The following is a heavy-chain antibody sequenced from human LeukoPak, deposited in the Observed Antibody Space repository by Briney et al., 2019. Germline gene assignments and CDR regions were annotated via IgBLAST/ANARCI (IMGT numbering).Heavy chain of an antibody. CDR1: GGSFSGYY. Sequence: SETLSLTCAVYGGSFSGYYWSWIRQPPGKGLEWIGSIYYSGSTYYNPSLKSRVTISLDTSKNQFSMKLSSVTAADKAVYYCARDGRIWYYYDSSGYYGSFDYWGQGTLVTVSS. D-gene: IGHD3-22*01. V-gene: IGHV4-34*01. J-gene: IGHJ4*02. CDR3: ARDGRIWYYYDSSGYYGSFDY. CDR2: IYYSGST.